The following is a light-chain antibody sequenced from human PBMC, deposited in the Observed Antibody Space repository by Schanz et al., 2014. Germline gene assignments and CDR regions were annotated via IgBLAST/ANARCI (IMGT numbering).Light chain of an antibody. CDR2: EVS. CDR3: SSYAGSNFVV. V-gene: IGLV2-11*01. Sequence: QSALTQPRSVSGSPGQSVTISCTGTSNDIGDYNYVSWYQQHPGKAPKVMIYEVSKRPSGVPDRFSGSKSGNTASLTVSGLQAEDEADYYCSSYAGSNFVVFGGGTKLTVL. J-gene: IGLJ2*01. CDR1: SNDIGDYNY.